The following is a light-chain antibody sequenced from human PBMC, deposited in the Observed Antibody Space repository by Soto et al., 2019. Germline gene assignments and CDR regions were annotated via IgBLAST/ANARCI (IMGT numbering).Light chain of an antibody. CDR2: AAS. J-gene: IGKJ1*01. CDR3: QQCGSSPWT. Sequence: EIVLTQSPGTPSLSPGERAPLSCRASQSVSSYYLAWYQQKPGQAPRLLIYAASSRATGIPDRFSGGGSGTDFTLTISRLEPEDFAVYYCQQCGSSPWTFGQGTKVEIK. V-gene: IGKV3-20*01. CDR1: QSVSSYY.